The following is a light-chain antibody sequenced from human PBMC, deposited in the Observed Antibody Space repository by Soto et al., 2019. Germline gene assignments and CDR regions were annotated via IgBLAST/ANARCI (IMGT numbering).Light chain of an antibody. CDR1: QSVLDSPNNENY. CDR3: QQYYGTPRT. Sequence: DIVMTQSPDSLAVSLGERATINCKSSQSVLDSPNNENYLAWYQQKPGQPPKLLVYWASTRESGVPDRFSGSGSGTDFTLTISILQAEDVAVYYCQQYYGTPRTFRQGTKVEIK. V-gene: IGKV4-1*01. CDR2: WAS. J-gene: IGKJ1*01.